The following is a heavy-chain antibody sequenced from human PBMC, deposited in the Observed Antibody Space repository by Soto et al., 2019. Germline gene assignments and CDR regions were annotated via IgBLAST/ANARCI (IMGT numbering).Heavy chain of an antibody. D-gene: IGHD2-2*02. CDR2: ISAYNGNT. Sequence: QVQLVQSGAEVKKPGASVKVSCKASGYTFTSYGISWVRQAPGQGLEWLGWISAYNGNTNYAQKLQGRVTMTTDTSTSPAYMELRSLISDDTAVYYCAGVTYRPPYYYCSGMDVWGQATTVTVSS. V-gene: IGHV1-18*01. CDR1: GYTFTSYG. J-gene: IGHJ6*02. CDR3: AGVTYRPPYYYCSGMDV.